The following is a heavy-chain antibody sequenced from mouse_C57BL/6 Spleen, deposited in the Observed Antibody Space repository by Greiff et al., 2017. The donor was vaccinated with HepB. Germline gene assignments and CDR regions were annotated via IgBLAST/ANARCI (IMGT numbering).Heavy chain of an antibody. Sequence: EVHLVESGGGLVQPGGSLKLSCAASGFTFSDYYMYWVRQTPEKRLEWVAYISNGGGSTYYPDTVKGRFTISRDNAKNTLYLQMSRLKSEDTAMYYCARGYDYWGTGTTVTVSS. V-gene: IGHV5-12*01. D-gene: IGHD2-4*01. J-gene: IGHJ1*03. CDR2: ISNGGGST. CDR1: GFTFSDYY. CDR3: ARGYDY.